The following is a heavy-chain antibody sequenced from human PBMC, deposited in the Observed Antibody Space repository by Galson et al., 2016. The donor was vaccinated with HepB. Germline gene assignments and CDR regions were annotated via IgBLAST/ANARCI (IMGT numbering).Heavy chain of an antibody. D-gene: IGHD5/OR15-5a*01. CDR3: ARVVGRGVYDGRFDY. V-gene: IGHV6-1*01. Sequence: CAISGDSVSSNGAACNWIRQSPSRGLEWLGRTYYRSKWYNDYAESVKSRITINPDTSKNQFSLQLNSVTPEDTAVYYCARVVGRGVYDGRFDYWGQGILVTVSS. J-gene: IGHJ4*02. CDR1: GDSVSSNGAA. CDR2: TYYRSKWYN.